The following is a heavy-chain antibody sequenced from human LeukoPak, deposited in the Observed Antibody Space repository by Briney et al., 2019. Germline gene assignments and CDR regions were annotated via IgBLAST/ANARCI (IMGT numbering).Heavy chain of an antibody. CDR2: INHSGST. Sequence: SETLSLTCAVYGGSFSGYYWSWIRQPPGKGLEWIGEINHSGSTDYNPSLKSRVTISVDTSKNQFSLKLSSVTAADTAVYYCASQIWSGYYTSDYWGQGTLVTVSS. J-gene: IGHJ4*02. D-gene: IGHD3-3*01. V-gene: IGHV4-34*01. CDR3: ASQIWSGYYTSDY. CDR1: GGSFSGYY.